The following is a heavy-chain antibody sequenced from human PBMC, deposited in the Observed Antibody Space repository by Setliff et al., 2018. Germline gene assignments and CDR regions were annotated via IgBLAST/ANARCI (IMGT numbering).Heavy chain of an antibody. V-gene: IGHV4-59*08. CDR2: IHNNGRI. J-gene: IGHJ6*04. CDR1: GASITSYY. CDR3: ARHALSFDSAWDV. D-gene: IGHD3-9*01. Sequence: SSETLSLTCSVSGASITSYYWSWIRQPPGKGLEWIAYIHNNGRIKYNPALKSRVTISLDTSKNQFSLNLNSATAADTVVYYCARHALSFDSAWDVWGKGTTVTVSS.